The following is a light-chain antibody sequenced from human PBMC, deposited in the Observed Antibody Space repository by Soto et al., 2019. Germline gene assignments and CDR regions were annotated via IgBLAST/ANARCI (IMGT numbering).Light chain of an antibody. CDR2: EVS. CDR1: GSDVGSYKY. CDR3: SSYTSISSLGV. V-gene: IGLV2-14*01. Sequence: ALTQPASVSGSPGQSITISCTGTGSDVGSYKYVSWYQQHPGKAPKLIIFEVSNRPSGVSDRFSGSKSGNTASLTISGLQAEDEADYYCSSYTSISSLGVFGTGTKLTVL. J-gene: IGLJ1*01.